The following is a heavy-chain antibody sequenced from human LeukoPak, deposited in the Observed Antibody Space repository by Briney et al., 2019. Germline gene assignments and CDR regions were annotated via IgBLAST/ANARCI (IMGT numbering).Heavy chain of an antibody. V-gene: IGHV1-69*05. CDR3: ASEVRYCSGGSCLFDP. D-gene: IGHD2-15*01. J-gene: IGHJ5*02. Sequence: SVKVSCKASGGTFSSYAISWVRQAPGQGLEWMGGIIPIFGTANYAQKFQGRVTITTDESTSTAYMELSSLRSEGTAVYYCASEVRYCSGGSCLFDPWGQGTLVTVSS. CDR2: IIPIFGTA. CDR1: GGTFSSYA.